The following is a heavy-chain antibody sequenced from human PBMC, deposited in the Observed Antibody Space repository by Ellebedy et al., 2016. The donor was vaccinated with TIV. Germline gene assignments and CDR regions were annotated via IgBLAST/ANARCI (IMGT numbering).Heavy chain of an antibody. CDR1: DFTFSSYG. CDR2: IWYDGSNK. V-gene: IGHV3-33*08. J-gene: IGHJ4*02. D-gene: IGHD4-23*01. Sequence: GESLKISCAASDFTFSSYGMHWVRQAPGKGLEWVAVIWYDGSNKYYADSAKGRFTISRDNSKNTVYLQMNSLRAEDTAVYYCARGVGGTFDYWGQGTLVTVSS. CDR3: ARGVGGTFDY.